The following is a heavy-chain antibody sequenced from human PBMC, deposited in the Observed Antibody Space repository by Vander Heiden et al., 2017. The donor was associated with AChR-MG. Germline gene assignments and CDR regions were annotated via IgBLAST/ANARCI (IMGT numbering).Heavy chain of an antibody. D-gene: IGHD3-3*01. Sequence: QMQLVQSGPEVKKPGTSVKVSCKASGFPFTSPAVQWGRQARGQRLEWIGWIVVGSGNTNYAQKFQERVTITRDMSTSTAYMELSSLRSEDTAVYYCAVAYDFWSGYYGHYYGMDVWGQGTTVTVSS. J-gene: IGHJ6*02. CDR2: IVVGSGNT. CDR1: GFPFTSPA. V-gene: IGHV1-58*01. CDR3: AVAYDFWSGYYGHYYGMDV.